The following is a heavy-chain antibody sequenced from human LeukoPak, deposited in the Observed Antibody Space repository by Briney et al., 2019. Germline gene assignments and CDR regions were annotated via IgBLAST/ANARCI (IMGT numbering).Heavy chain of an antibody. CDR1: EYTFSNYA. CDR2: IDSGGDST. J-gene: IGHJ4*02. CDR3: ASADGTGYRYY. D-gene: IGHD3-22*01. V-gene: IGHV3-23*01. Sequence: GGSLRLSCVTSEYTFSNYAMSWVRQAPGKGLEWVSSIDSGGDSTYYADSVKGRFTISRDNSKNTLYLQMNSLTAEDTAIYYCASADGTGYRYYWGQGTLVTFSS.